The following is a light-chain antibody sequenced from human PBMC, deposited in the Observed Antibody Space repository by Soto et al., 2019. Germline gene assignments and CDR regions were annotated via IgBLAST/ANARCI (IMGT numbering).Light chain of an antibody. Sequence: QSALTQPRSVSGSPGQSVTISCTGTSSDVGGYNHVSWYQQRPGKAPKLMTYDVSKRPSGVPDRFSGSKSGNTASLTISGLQAEDEADYYCCSYAGRSTWVFGGGTKVTVL. CDR1: SSDVGGYNH. CDR2: DVS. V-gene: IGLV2-11*01. CDR3: CSYAGRSTWV. J-gene: IGLJ2*01.